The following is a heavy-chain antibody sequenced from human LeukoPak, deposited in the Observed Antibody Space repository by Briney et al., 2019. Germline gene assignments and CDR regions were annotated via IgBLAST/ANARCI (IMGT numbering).Heavy chain of an antibody. CDR2: INPNSGGT. D-gene: IGHD5-24*01. Sequence: SSVKVSCKASGGTFSGYAISWVRQAPGQGLEWMGRINPNSGGTNYAQKFQGRVTMTRDTSISTAYMELSSLRSEDTAVYYCARVGGDGYNLVFQHWGQGTLVTVSS. CDR1: GGTFSGYA. CDR3: ARVGGDGYNLVFQH. J-gene: IGHJ1*01. V-gene: IGHV1-2*06.